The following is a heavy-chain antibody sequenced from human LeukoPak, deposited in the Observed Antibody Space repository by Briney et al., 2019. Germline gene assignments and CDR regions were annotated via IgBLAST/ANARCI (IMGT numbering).Heavy chain of an antibody. CDR3: ARDPTMLPPDAFDI. CDR1: GFTFSSYS. J-gene: IGHJ3*02. V-gene: IGHV3-21*01. CDR2: ISSSSSYI. D-gene: IGHD4/OR15-4a*01. Sequence: GGSLRLSCAASGFTFSSYSMNWVRQAPGKGLEWVTSISSSSSYIYYADSVKGRFTISRDNAKNSLYLQMNSLRAEDTAVYYCARDPTMLPPDAFDIWGQGTMVTVSS.